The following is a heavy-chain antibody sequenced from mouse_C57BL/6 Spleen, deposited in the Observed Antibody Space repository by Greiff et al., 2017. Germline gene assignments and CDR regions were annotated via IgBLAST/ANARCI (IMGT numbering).Heavy chain of an antibody. V-gene: IGHV1-54*01. CDR1: GYAFTNYL. D-gene: IGHD4-1*01. Sequence: QVQLKESGAELVRPGTSVKVSCKASGYAFTNYLIEWVKQRPGQGLEWIGVINPGSGGTNYNEKFKGKATLTADKSSSTAYMQLSSLTSVDSAVSFWARWAWGGFDVWGQGTTLTVSS. CDR2: INPGSGGT. CDR3: ARWAWGGFDV. J-gene: IGHJ2*01.